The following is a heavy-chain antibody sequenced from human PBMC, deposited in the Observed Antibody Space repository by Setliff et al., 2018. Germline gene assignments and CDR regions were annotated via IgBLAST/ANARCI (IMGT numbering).Heavy chain of an antibody. D-gene: IGHD6-19*01. CDR3: AREQWLDPPGYYYMDV. J-gene: IGHJ6*03. CDR2: IYIGGSA. V-gene: IGHV4-38-2*02. CDR1: GYSISSGFF. Sequence: SETLSLTCNVSGYSISSGFFWGWIRQSPGKGLEWIGHIYIGGSANYNPSLKSRVTMSIDTSKNQFSLKLNSVTAADMAVYYCAREQWLDPPGYYYMDVWAKGTTVTVSS.